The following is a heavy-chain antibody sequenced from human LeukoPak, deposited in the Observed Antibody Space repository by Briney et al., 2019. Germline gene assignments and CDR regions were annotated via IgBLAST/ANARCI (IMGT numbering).Heavy chain of an antibody. CDR3: ATETNGRHYDY. Sequence: KAGGSLRLSCTTSGLTFSTSGFNWVRQAPGKGLEWVASIGPTGFDRYHADSIKGRFTISRDNANNFLYLQMDSLRAEDTAVYYCATETNGRHYDYWGQGTLLTVSP. CDR1: GLTFSTSG. J-gene: IGHJ4*02. D-gene: IGHD1-14*01. V-gene: IGHV3-21*06. CDR2: IGPTGFDR.